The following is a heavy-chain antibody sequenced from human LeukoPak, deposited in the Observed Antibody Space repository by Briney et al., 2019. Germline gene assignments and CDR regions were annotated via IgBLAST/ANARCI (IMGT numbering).Heavy chain of an antibody. J-gene: IGHJ6*02. D-gene: IGHD3-3*01. V-gene: IGHV1-18*01. CDR3: ARDWRGRAGGMDV. CDR1: GYTFTNYG. CDR2: ISVYNGNT. Sequence: ASVKVSCKASGYTFTNYGISWVRQAPGQGLEWMGWISVYNGNTNSAQKLQGRVTMTTDTSTSTAHMELRSLRSDDTAVYYCARDWRGRAGGMDVWGQGTTVTVSS.